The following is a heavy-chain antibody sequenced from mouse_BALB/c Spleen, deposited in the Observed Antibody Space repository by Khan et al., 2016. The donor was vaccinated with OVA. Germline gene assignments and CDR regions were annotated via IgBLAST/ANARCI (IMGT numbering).Heavy chain of an antibody. CDR2: IWGDGST. V-gene: IGHV2-6-1*01. D-gene: IGHD2-10*01. Sequence: QLKQSGPGLVAPSQSLSITCTISGFSLTNYGVHWVRQPPGKGLEWLVVIWGDGSTTYNSALKSRLTISKDNSESQVFLKMNSLQTDDTAMYFCARQPYYHYNIMDYWGQGTSVTVSS. CDR1: GFSLTNYG. CDR3: ARQPYYHYNIMDY. J-gene: IGHJ4*01.